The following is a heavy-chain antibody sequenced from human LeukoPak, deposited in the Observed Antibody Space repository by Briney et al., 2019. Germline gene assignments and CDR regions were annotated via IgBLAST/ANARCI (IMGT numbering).Heavy chain of an antibody. CDR3: ATDRDNSDWQKRFDS. D-gene: IGHD2-21*02. CDR1: GFTFSTIW. V-gene: IGHV3-7*01. Sequence: GGSLKPSGAASGFTFSTIWRNWYRQAPGKGLGWGGTINQDASEINYVDSVRGRFTISRDNAKNSLHLQMNSLRAEDTAVYYCATDRDNSDWQKRFDSWGQGTLVTVSS. J-gene: IGHJ4*02. CDR2: INQDASEI.